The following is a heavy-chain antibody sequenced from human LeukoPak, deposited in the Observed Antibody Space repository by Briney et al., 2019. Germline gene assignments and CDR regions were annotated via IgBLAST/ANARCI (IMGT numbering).Heavy chain of an antibody. J-gene: IGHJ3*02. CDR1: GGSISSSTHY. V-gene: IGHV4-39*01. Sequence: PSETLSLTCTVSGGSISSSTHYWGWIRPSPGKGLEWIGSMYNSGSISYNPSLRSRVTITVDTSKNQFSLNFNSVTAADTALYFCARNETSGYFDIWGQGTMVTVSS. D-gene: IGHD3-22*01. CDR2: MYNSGSI. CDR3: ARNETSGYFDI.